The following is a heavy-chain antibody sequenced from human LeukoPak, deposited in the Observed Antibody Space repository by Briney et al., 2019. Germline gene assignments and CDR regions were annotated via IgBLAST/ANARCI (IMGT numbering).Heavy chain of an antibody. J-gene: IGHJ6*04. CDR2: ISSSGSTI. V-gene: IGHV3-48*04. D-gene: IGHD3-10*02. CDR3: AELGITMIGGV. Sequence: GEYLKISCKGSGYTFTNYWIAWVRQAPGKGLEWVSYISSSGSTIYYADSVKGRFTISRDNAKNSLYLQMNSLRAEDTAVYYCAELGITMIGGVWGKGTTVTISS. CDR1: GYTFTNYW.